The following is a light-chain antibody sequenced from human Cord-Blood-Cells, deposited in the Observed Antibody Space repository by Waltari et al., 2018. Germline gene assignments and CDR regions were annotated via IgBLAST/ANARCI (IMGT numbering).Light chain of an antibody. V-gene: IGKV1-33*01. J-gene: IGKJ4*01. Sequence: DIQMTQSPSSLSASVGDRVTITCQASQDISNYLNWYQQKPGKAPKLLIYDASNLETGVPARFSGSGSGTDFTLTISSLQSEDFAVYYCQQYNNWPLTFGGGTKVEIK. CDR2: DAS. CDR1: QDISNY. CDR3: QQYNNWPLT.